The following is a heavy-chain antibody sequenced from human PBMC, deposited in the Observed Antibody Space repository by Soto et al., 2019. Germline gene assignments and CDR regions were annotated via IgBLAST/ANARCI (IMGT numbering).Heavy chain of an antibody. CDR2: IYYSGST. J-gene: IGHJ4*02. D-gene: IGHD4-17*01. Sequence: SETLSLTCTVSGGSISSYYWSWIRQPPGKGLEWIGYIYYSGSTNYNPSLKSRVTISVDTSKNQFSLKLSSVTAADTAVYYCARAYGDYVFDYWGQGTLVTGLL. V-gene: IGHV4-59*01. CDR1: GGSISSYY. CDR3: ARAYGDYVFDY.